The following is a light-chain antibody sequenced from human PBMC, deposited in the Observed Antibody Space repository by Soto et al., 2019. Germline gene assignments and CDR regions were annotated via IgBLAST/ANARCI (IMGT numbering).Light chain of an antibody. V-gene: IGKV3-20*01. CDR3: QHYGCSLYT. J-gene: IGKJ2*01. Sequence: EIVWTQSPGTLSLSPGERATLACRASQSVNSTSLPWYQQKPGQAPRLLIYGASTRATDIPDRYSGSGSGADFTLTISSLEPEDSAVYYCQHYGCSLYTFGHRTKVEIK. CDR2: GAS. CDR1: QSVNSTS.